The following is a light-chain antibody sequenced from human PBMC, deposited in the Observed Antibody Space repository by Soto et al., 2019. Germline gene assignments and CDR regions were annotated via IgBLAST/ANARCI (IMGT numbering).Light chain of an antibody. CDR2: EAS. CDR3: QQYNTFLT. Sequence: DIQMTQSPTTLSASVGYRVTITCRASHSLIKWLAGYQQKPGKAPKLLIYEASTLQSGVPSRFSGSGFGTEFTLTISSLQPDDLGTYYCQQYNTFLTFGGGTKVAIK. CDR1: HSLIKW. J-gene: IGKJ4*01. V-gene: IGKV1-5*03.